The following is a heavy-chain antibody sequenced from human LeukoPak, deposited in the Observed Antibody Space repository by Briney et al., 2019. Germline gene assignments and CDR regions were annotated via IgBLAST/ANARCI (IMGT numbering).Heavy chain of an antibody. CDR3: AKESAEVAVAGTDYYYYGMDV. Sequence: GGSLRLSCAASGFTFSSYGTHWVRQAPGKGLEWVAVISYDGSNKYYADSVKGRFTISRDNSKNTLYLQMNSLRAEDTAVYYCAKESAEVAVAGTDYYYYGMDVWGQGTTVTVSS. J-gene: IGHJ6*02. V-gene: IGHV3-30*18. D-gene: IGHD6-19*01. CDR1: GFTFSSYG. CDR2: ISYDGSNK.